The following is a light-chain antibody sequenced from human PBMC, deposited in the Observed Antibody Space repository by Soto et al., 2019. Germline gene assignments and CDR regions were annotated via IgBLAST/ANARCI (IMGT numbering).Light chain of an antibody. CDR3: QQYNSYS. CDR1: QSISNW. J-gene: IGKJ1*01. Sequence: IQMTQSPSTLPASVGDRVTIICRASQSISNWLAWYQPKPGTAPKLLIYPASTLESGVPSRFSGTGSGTEFTLTISSLQPDDFSTDYCQQYNSYSFGQGTKVDIK. CDR2: PAS. V-gene: IGKV1-5*02.